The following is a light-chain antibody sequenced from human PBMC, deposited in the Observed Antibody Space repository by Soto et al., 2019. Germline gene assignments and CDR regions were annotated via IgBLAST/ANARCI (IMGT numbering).Light chain of an antibody. CDR1: SSDVGSYNL. CDR3: CSYAGSSAV. V-gene: IGLV2-23*01. Sequence: QSALTQPASVSGSPGQSITISCTGTSSDVGSYNLVSWYQQHPGKAPKLMIYEGSKRPSGVSNRFSGSKSGNTASLTISGLQAEDEADYYCCSYAGSSAVFGGGTQLNV. CDR2: EGS. J-gene: IGLJ7*01.